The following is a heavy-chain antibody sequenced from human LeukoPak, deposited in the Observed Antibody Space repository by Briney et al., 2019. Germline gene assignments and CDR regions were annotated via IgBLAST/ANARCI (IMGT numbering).Heavy chain of an antibody. V-gene: IGHV3-30*18. CDR1: GFTFSSYG. CDR2: ISYDGSNK. D-gene: IGHD2-15*01. J-gene: IGHJ4*02. Sequence: GRSLRLSCAASGFTFSSYGMHWVRQAPGKGLEWVAVISYDGSNKYCADSVKGRFTISRDNSKNTLYLQMNSLRAEDTAVYYCAKGGQGGNWGQGTLVTVSS. CDR3: AKGGQGGN.